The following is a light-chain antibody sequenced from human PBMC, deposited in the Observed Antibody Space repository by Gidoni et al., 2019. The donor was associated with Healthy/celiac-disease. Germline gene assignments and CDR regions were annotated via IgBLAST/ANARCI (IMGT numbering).Light chain of an antibody. CDR3: QVWDSSSDHPVV. V-gene: IGLV3-21*02. CDR2: DDS. CDR1: NIGSKS. Sequence: SYVLTQPPSVSVAPGQTARITCGGTNIGSKSVHWYQQKPGQAPVLVVYDDSDRPSGIPERFSGSNSGNTATLTISRVEAGHEADYYCQVWDSSSDHPVVFGGGTKLTVL. J-gene: IGLJ2*01.